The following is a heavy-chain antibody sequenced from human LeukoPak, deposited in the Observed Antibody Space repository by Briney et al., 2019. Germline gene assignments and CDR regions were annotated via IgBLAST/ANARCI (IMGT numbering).Heavy chain of an antibody. CDR1: GFTVSSNY. CDR2: ISTDGSST. CDR3: ARSGTLWSSLDY. V-gene: IGHV3-74*01. J-gene: IGHJ4*02. D-gene: IGHD2-21*01. Sequence: GGSLRLSCAASGFTVSSNYMSWVRQAPGKGLVYVSRISTDGSSTSYADSVKGRFTISRDNAKNTLYLQMNSLRVEDTAVYYCARSGTLWSSLDYWGQGTLVTVSS.